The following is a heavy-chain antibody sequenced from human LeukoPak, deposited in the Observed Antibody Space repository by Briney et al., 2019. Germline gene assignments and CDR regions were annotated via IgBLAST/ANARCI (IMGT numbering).Heavy chain of an antibody. CDR3: ARDSNTYYYDSSDFDY. CDR1: GFTVSSNY. D-gene: IGHD3-22*01. J-gene: IGHJ4*02. Sequence: GGSLRLSCAASGFTVSSNYMSWVRQAPGKGLEWVSYISSSSSTIYYADSVKGRFTISRDNAKNSLYLQMNSLRAEDTAVYYCARDSNTYYYDSSDFDYWGQGTLVTVSS. CDR2: ISSSSSTI. V-gene: IGHV3-48*01.